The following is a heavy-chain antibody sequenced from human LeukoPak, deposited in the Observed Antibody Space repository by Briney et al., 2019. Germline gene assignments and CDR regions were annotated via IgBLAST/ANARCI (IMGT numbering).Heavy chain of an antibody. CDR1: GFTFSSYS. CDR2: ISSSSSYI. J-gene: IGHJ5*02. CDR3: ARDGEYQLLTNWFDP. V-gene: IGHV3-21*01. Sequence: GGSLRLSCAASGFTFSSYSMNWVRQAPGKGLEWVSSISSSSSYIYYADSVKGRFTISRDNAKNSLYLQMNSLRAEDTAVYYCARDGEYQLLTNWFDPWGQGTLVTVSS. D-gene: IGHD2-2*01.